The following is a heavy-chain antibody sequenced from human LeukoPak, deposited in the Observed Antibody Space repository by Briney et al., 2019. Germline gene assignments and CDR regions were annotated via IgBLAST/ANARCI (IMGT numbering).Heavy chain of an antibody. J-gene: IGHJ4*02. CDR3: ARRFLEWLLPDY. CDR2: ISGSSSYI. V-gene: IGHV3-21*01. Sequence: GGSLRLSCAASGFTFSSYAMSWVRQAPGKGLEWVSSISGSSSYIYYADSVKGRSTISRDNAKNSLYLQMNSLRAEDTAVYYCARRFLEWLLPDYWGQGTLVTVSS. D-gene: IGHD3-3*01. CDR1: GFTFSSYA.